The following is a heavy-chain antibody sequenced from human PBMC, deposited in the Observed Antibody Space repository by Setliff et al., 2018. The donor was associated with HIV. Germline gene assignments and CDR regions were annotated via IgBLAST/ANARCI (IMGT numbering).Heavy chain of an antibody. Sequence: ASVKVSCKTFGYYFNIDYLHWVRQAPGQGLEWMGIISPFDDTTNYAQKFQGRVTTTRDTSTSTVYMELSGLRSEDTAVYYCATDCAVVGGTGSLDSWGQGTLVTVSS. J-gene: IGHJ4*02. CDR3: ATDCAVVGGTGSLDS. V-gene: IGHV1-46*02. D-gene: IGHD1-26*01. CDR1: GYYFNIDY. CDR2: ISPFDDTT.